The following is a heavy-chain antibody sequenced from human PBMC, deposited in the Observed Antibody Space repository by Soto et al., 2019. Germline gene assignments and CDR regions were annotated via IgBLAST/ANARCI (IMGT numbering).Heavy chain of an antibody. CDR2: IIPIPGTA. D-gene: IGHD2-2*01. V-gene: IGHV1-69*01. J-gene: IGHJ6*02. CDR3: ARSQGSSTSLEIYYYYYHGMDV. Sequence: QVQLVQSGAEVKKPGSSVKVSCKASGGTFGSCAISWVRQAPGQGLEWMGGIIPIPGTANYAQKFQGRVTIAADESTSTAYMELSSLRSEDTAVYYCARSQGSSTSLEIYYYYYHGMDVWGQGTTVTVSS. CDR1: GGTFGSCA.